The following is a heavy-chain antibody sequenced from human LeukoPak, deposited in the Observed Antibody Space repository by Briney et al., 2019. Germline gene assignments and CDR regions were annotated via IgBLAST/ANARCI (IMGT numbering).Heavy chain of an antibody. Sequence: SETLSLTCTVSGGSISSYYWSWIRQPPGRGLEGIGYIYTSRSTNYYPSLKSRVTISVATSKNQFSLKRSSVTPADTAVYYFASWSSRWYDAFDIWGQGTMVTVSS. V-gene: IGHV4-4*09. CDR1: GGSISSYY. CDR3: ASWSSRWYDAFDI. CDR2: IYTSRST. D-gene: IGHD6-13*01. J-gene: IGHJ3*02.